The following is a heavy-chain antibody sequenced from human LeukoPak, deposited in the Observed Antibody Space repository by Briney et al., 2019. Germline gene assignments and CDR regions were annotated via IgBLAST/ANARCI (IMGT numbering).Heavy chain of an antibody. CDR2: IKQDGSEK. CDR3: ARNTKYVNAEMARIIGY. CDR1: GYTFDTYW. J-gene: IGHJ4*02. V-gene: IGHV3-7*05. D-gene: IGHD5-24*01. Sequence: GGSLRLSCAASGYTFDTYWMSWVRLAPGKGLEWVANIKQDGSEKYCVDSVKGRFTISRDNTKNSLYVQMNSLRAEDTALYYCARNTKYVNAEMARIIGYWGQGTQVTVSS.